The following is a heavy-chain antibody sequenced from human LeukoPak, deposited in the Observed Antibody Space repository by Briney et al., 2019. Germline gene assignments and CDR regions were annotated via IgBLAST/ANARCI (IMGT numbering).Heavy chain of an antibody. V-gene: IGHV3-30-3*01. CDR3: ARDFDSSARVGY. CDR1: GFTFSSYA. CDR2: ISYDGSNK. J-gene: IGHJ4*02. Sequence: PGGSLRLSCAASGFTFSSYAMHWVRQAPGKGLEWVAVISYDGSNKYYADSVKGRFTISRDNSKNTLYLQMNSLRAGDTAVYYCARDFDSSARVGYWGQGTLVTVSS. D-gene: IGHD3-22*01.